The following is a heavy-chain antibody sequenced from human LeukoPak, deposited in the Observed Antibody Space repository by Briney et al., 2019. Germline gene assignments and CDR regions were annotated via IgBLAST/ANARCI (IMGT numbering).Heavy chain of an antibody. CDR3: ATARLYSGWYYFDY. CDR2: FDPEDGET. J-gene: IGHJ4*02. D-gene: IGHD6-19*01. V-gene: IGHV1-24*01. Sequence: GASVKVSCKVSGYTLTELSMHWVRQAPGKGLEWMGGFDPEDGETIYAQKFQGRATMTEDTSTDTAYMELSSLRSEDTAVYYCATARLYSGWYYFDYWGQGTLVTVSS. CDR1: GYTLTELS.